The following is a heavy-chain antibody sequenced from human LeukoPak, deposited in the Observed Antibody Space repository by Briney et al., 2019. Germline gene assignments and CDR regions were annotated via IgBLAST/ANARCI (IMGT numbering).Heavy chain of an antibody. J-gene: IGHJ6*02. CDR3: AIGDCSSTSCYGIGSYGMDV. Sequence: ASVKVSCKASGGTFSSYAISWVRQAPGQGLEWMGGIIPIFGTANHAQKFQGRVTITADESTSTAYMELSSLRSEDTAVYYCAIGDCSSTSCYGIGSYGMDVWGQGTTVTVSS. CDR2: IIPIFGTA. V-gene: IGHV1-69*13. D-gene: IGHD2-2*01. CDR1: GGTFSSYA.